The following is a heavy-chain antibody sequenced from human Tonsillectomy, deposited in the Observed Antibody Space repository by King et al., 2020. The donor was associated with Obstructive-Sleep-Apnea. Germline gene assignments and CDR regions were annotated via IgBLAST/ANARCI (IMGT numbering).Heavy chain of an antibody. Sequence: VQLVESGGGLVKPGGSLRLSCAASGFTFSEFYMSWIRQAPGKGLECVSYISSSGSHTYYADSVKGRITISRDNAKNSLYLQLNSLRAEDTAVYYCARPGGGYYFVDAFDIWGQGTMVTVSS. D-gene: IGHD3-22*01. CDR1: GFTFSEFY. CDR2: ISSSGSHT. V-gene: IGHV3-11*01. CDR3: ARPGGGYYFVDAFDI. J-gene: IGHJ3*02.